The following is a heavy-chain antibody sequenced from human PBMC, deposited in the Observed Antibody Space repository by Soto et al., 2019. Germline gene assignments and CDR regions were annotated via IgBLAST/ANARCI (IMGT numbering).Heavy chain of an antibody. J-gene: IGHJ4*02. Sequence: PAETLSLTCTVSGGSISSSSYYWGWIRQPPGKGLEWIGYIYYSGSTYYNPSLKSRVTISVDTSKNQFSLKLSSVTAADTAVYYCARDPWYSSSFPGPNFDYWGQGTLVTVSS. CDR2: IYYSGST. CDR3: ARDPWYSSSFPGPNFDY. CDR1: GGSISSSSYY. D-gene: IGHD6-6*01. V-gene: IGHV4-30-4*08.